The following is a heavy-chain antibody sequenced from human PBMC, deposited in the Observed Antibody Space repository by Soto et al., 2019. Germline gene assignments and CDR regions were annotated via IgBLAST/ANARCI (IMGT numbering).Heavy chain of an antibody. CDR3: GRVGLASTGWTDDY. J-gene: IGHJ4*02. CDR2: MNPNSGNT. D-gene: IGHD1-26*01. V-gene: IGHV1-8*01. Sequence: QVQLVQSGAEVKKPGASVKVSCKASGYTFTSYDINWVRQATGQGLEWMGWMNPNSGNTGYAQKFQGRVTMTRNTSKSTAYMELSSLGSEETAVYYCGRVGLASTGWTDDYWGQGTLVTASS. CDR1: GYTFTSYD.